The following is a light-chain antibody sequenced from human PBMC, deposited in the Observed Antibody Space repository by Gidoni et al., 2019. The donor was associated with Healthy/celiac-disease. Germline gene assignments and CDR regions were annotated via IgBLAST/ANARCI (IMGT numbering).Light chain of an antibody. CDR3: QQSYSTPLYT. CDR2: AAS. V-gene: IGKV1-39*01. CDR1: QSMSSY. J-gene: IGKJ2*01. Sequence: DIQMTHSPSPLSASLGDRVTITCRASQSMSSYLNWYQQKPGKAPKRLIYAASSLQSGVPSRFSGSGAGTDFTVTIGGVGGEDFATYYCQQSYSTPLYTFGQGTKLEIK.